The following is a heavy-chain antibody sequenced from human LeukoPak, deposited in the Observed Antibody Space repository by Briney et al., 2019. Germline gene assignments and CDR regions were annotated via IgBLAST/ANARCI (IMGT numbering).Heavy chain of an antibody. CDR1: DYTFTGYY. Sequence: ASVKVPCKACDYTFTGYYMHWVRQAPGQGVAWLGWINPNRGGTNYAQKFQGRVTMTRDTSISTAYMELSRLRSDDTAVYYCARNLSYCSSTSCYIREDYFDYWGQGTLVTVSS. CDR3: ARNLSYCSSTSCYIREDYFDY. V-gene: IGHV1-2*02. CDR2: INPNRGGT. J-gene: IGHJ4*02. D-gene: IGHD2-2*02.